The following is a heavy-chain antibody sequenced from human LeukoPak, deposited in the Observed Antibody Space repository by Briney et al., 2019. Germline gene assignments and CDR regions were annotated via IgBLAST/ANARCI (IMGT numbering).Heavy chain of an antibody. CDR3: ARAEVDSWSGSSRFDL. CDR1: GGSLSSYS. Sequence: SETLSLTCRVSGGSLSSYSWSWIRQPPEKGLEYIGYIYHDGSRNYNASLESRVTISVDTSQDQVSLKLRSVTAADTAVYYCARAEVDSWSGSSRFDLWGQGTLVIVSS. J-gene: IGHJ5*02. V-gene: IGHV4-59*01. CDR2: IYHDGSR. D-gene: IGHD3-3*01.